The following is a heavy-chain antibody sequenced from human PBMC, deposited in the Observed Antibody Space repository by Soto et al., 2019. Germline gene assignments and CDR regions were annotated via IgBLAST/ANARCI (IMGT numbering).Heavy chain of an antibody. CDR3: ARYILSGYYGNYYYYAMDV. Sequence: QVQLVQSGAEVKKPGASVKVSCRASGYTFTSYGISWVRQAPGQGLEWLGWISAYNGNTNYAQKFQGRVTMTTDPXTITAYMELRSLRSDDSAMYFCARYILSGYYGNYYYYAMDVWGQGTTVAVSS. CDR2: ISAYNGNT. V-gene: IGHV1-18*01. D-gene: IGHD3-9*01. CDR1: GYTFTSYG. J-gene: IGHJ6*02.